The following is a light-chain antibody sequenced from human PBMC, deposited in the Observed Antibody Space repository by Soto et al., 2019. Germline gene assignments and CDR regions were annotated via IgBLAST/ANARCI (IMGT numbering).Light chain of an antibody. Sequence: DIQMTQSPSTLSASVGDRVTITCRASQSISRSLAWYQQNPGKAPKLLIFDASSLESGVSSRFSGSGSGTEFTLTISSLQPDDFATYYCQHYNDFLLIFGPGTTVDIK. J-gene: IGKJ3*01. CDR1: QSISRS. CDR2: DAS. CDR3: QHYNDFLLI. V-gene: IGKV1-5*01.